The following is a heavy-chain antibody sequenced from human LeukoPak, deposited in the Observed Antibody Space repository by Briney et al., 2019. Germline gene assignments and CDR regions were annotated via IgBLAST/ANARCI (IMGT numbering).Heavy chain of an antibody. V-gene: IGHV4-59*08. J-gene: IGHJ4*02. Sequence: SETLSLTCTVSGGSVINYYWSWVRQPPGKGLEWIGHIYSSGSTIYNPSLQSRVTMSIDTSKNQFSLNLNSVTAADTAVCYCARHSRDGYNPFDYWGQGTLVTVSS. CDR1: GGSVINYY. CDR3: ARHSRDGYNPFDY. CDR2: IYSSGST. D-gene: IGHD5-24*01.